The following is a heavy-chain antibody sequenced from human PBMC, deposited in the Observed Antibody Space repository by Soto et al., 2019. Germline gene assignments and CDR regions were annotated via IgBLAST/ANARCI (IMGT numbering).Heavy chain of an antibody. CDR3: ARDLGRAAAGTIGFDP. D-gene: IGHD6-13*01. V-gene: IGHV1-69*13. J-gene: IGHJ5*02. CDR1: GGTISSYA. Sequence: GASVKVSCKASGGTISSYAISWVRQAPGQGLEWMGGIIPIFGTANYAQKFQGRVTITADESTSTAYMELSSLRSEDTAVYYCARDLGRAAAGTIGFDPWGQGTLVTVSS. CDR2: IIPIFGTA.